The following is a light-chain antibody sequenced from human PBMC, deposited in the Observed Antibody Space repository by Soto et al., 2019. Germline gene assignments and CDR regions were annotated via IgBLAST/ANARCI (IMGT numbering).Light chain of an antibody. J-gene: IGLJ3*02. CDR3: SSYTTSSTLV. V-gene: IGLV2-14*01. CDR1: SSDVGGYNY. Sequence: QSVLTQPASVSGSPGQSITISCTGTSSDVGGYNYVSWYQQHPGKAPKLIIYEVSYRPSGVSNRFSGSKSGNTASLTISGLQAEDEADYYCSSYTTSSTLVFGGGTKVTVL. CDR2: EVS.